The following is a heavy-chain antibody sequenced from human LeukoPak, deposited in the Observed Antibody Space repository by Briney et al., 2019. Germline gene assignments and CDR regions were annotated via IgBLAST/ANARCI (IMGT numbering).Heavy chain of an antibody. CDR2: INPSGGST. V-gene: IGHV1-46*01. J-gene: IGHJ4*02. D-gene: IGHD7-27*01. Sequence: ASVKVSCKASGYTFTSYYMHWVRQAPGQGLEWMGIINPSGGSTSYAQKLQGRVTMTTDTSTSTAYMELRSLRSDDTAVYYCARSLGSLDYWGQGTLVTVSS. CDR3: ARSLGSLDY. CDR1: GYTFTSYY.